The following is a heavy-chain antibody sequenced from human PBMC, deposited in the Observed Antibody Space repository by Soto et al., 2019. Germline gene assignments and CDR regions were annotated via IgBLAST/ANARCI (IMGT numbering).Heavy chain of an antibody. J-gene: IGHJ6*02. D-gene: IGHD3-10*01. CDR1: GGSISSSSYY. CDR3: ARHRRVLICFGSYGMDV. Sequence: LSLTCTVSGGSISSSSYYWGWIRQPPGKGLEWIGSIYYSGSTYYNPSLKSRVTISVDTSKNQFSLKLSSVTAADTAVYYCARHRRVLICFGSYGMDVWGQGTTATVSS. V-gene: IGHV4-39*01. CDR2: IYYSGST.